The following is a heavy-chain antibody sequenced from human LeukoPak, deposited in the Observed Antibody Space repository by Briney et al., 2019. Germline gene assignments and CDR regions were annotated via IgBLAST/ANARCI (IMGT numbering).Heavy chain of an antibody. CDR3: ARQVSGEYDY. D-gene: IGHD2-15*01. CDR1: GGSISSGGYY. J-gene: IGHJ4*02. CDR2: IYHSGST. Sequence: SETLSLTCTVSGGSISSGGYYWSWIRQPPGKGLEWIGYIYHSGSTYYNPSLKSRVTISVETSKNQFSLKLSSVTAADTAVYYCARQVSGEYDYWGQGTLVTVSS. V-gene: IGHV4-30-2*03.